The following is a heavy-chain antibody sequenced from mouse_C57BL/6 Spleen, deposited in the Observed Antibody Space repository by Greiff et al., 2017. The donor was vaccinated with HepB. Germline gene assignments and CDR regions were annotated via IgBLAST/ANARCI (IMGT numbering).Heavy chain of an antibody. CDR3: ARGDYVDY. J-gene: IGHJ2*01. V-gene: IGHV5-6*01. CDR1: GFTFSSYG. CDR2: ISSGGSYT. Sequence: DVQLQESGGDLVKPGGSLKLSCAASGFTFSSYGMSWVRQTPDQRLEWVATISSGGSYTYYPDSVKGRFTISRDNAKNTLYLQMSSLKSEDTAMYYCARGDYVDYWGQGTTLTVSS.